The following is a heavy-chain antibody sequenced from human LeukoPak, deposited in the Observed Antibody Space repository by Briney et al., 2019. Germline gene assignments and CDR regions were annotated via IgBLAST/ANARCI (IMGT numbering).Heavy chain of an antibody. CDR3: ASYGSGSDIVGPYYYYYGMEV. D-gene: IGHD3-10*01. V-gene: IGHV1-8*01. CDR1: VYTLTRYN. Sequence: ASVKVSCKTSVYTLTRYNIKGVRHAPRQGLERMGWMYPNSCKTGNAQKSQGRVTMTRKTSISTAYMGLSSLRSGAPAVYYCASYGSGSDIVGPYYYYYGMEVWGQGNTGTVSS. CDR2: MYPNSCKT. J-gene: IGHJ6*02.